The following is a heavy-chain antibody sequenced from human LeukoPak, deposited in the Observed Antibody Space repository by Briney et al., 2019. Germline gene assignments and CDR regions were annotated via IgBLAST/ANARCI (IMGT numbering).Heavy chain of an antibody. V-gene: IGHV3-21*01. CDR3: TRDSTMRTVIFGVVTINAFDI. D-gene: IGHD3-3*01. CDR1: GFTFSGYS. Sequence: HGGSLRLSCAASGFTFSGYSMNWVRQAPGRGLEWVSSMSASHSYIYYADSVKGRFTISRDNGKDSLYLQMNSLRAEDTAVYYCTRDSTMRTVIFGVVTINAFDIWGQGTMVTVSS. J-gene: IGHJ3*02. CDR2: MSASHSYI.